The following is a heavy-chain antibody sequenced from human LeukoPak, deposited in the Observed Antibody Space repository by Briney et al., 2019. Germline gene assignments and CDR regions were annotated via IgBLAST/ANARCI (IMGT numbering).Heavy chain of an antibody. V-gene: IGHV4-4*07. CDR1: GDSMRSYF. CDR3: ARWSGSVTARNYYYYMDV. Sequence: SETLSLTCTVSGDSMRSYFWTWIRQPAGSGLEWIGRIYTSGTTDYNPSLRTRVTISVDASRNQFSLNLSSVTAADTAVYYCARWSGSVTARNYYYYMDVWGEGTTVTVSS. J-gene: IGHJ6*03. CDR2: IYTSGTT. D-gene: IGHD6-6*01.